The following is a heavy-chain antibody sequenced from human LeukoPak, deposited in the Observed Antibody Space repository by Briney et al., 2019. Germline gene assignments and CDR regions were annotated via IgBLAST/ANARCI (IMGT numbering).Heavy chain of an antibody. CDR1: GFIFNNNF. CDR3: AREGFYYFDF. Sequence: GGSLRLSCAASGFIFNNNFVSWVRQVPGKGLEWLANIKQDGSEKTYVDSVKGRFTIFRDNAKNLLYLQMSSLRAEDTAVYYCAREGFYYFDFWGQGALVTVAS. V-gene: IGHV3-7*01. J-gene: IGHJ4*01. CDR2: IKQDGSEK.